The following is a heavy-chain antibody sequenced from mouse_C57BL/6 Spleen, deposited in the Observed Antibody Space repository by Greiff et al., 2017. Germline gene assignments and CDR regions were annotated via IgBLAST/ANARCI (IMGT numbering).Heavy chain of an antibody. J-gene: IGHJ2*01. CDR3: AREGGCDGGNFDY. CDR2: IDPSDSEP. Sequence: VQLQQPGAELVRPGSSVKLSCKASGYTFTSYWMHWVKQRPIQGLEWIGNIDPSDSEPHYNQKFKDKATLTVDKSSSTAYMQLSSLTSGDSAVYYWAREGGCDGGNFDYWGQGTTLTVSS. V-gene: IGHV1-52*01. CDR1: GYTFTSYW.